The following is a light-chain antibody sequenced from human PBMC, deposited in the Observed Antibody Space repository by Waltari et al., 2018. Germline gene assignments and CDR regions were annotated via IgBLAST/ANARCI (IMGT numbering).Light chain of an antibody. Sequence: QSALTQPASVSGSPGQSLTISCTGTSSDDGGYKYVSWYQQHPGKAPKVMIYDVSKRPSGVSNRFSGSKSGNTVSLTISGLQAEDEADYYCSSYTSSNTWVFGGGTKLTVL. CDR1: SSDDGGYKY. J-gene: IGLJ3*02. V-gene: IGLV2-14*01. CDR2: DVS. CDR3: SSYTSSNTWV.